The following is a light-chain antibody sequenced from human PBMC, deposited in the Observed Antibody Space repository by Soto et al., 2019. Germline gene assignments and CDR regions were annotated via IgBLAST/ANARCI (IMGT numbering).Light chain of an antibody. CDR1: QSVGAN. CDR3: QQYTYWPRT. J-gene: IGKJ1*01. CDR2: GAS. V-gene: IGKV3-15*01. Sequence: EIVMTQSPATLSVSPGERATLSCRASQSVGANLAWYQQKPGQAPRLLIYGASTRAAGISPRFSGGGSGTAFTLTISSLQSADFGVYYCQQYTYWPRTFGQGTKVGIK.